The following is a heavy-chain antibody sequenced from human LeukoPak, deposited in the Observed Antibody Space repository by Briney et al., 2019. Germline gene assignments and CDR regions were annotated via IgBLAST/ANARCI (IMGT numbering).Heavy chain of an antibody. CDR1: GFTFSSYS. V-gene: IGHV3-21*01. CDR2: ISSSSSYI. Sequence: PGGSLRLSCAASGFTFSSYSMSWVRQAPGKGLEWVSSISSSSSYIYYADSVKGRFTISRETAKNSLYLQMNSLRAEDTAVYYCASGGPYSSSDYWGQGTLVTVSS. J-gene: IGHJ4*02. CDR3: ASGGPYSSSDY. D-gene: IGHD6-6*01.